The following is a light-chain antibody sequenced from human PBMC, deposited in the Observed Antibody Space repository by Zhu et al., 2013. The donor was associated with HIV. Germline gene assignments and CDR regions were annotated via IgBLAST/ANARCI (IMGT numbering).Light chain of an antibody. CDR1: RLGDKY. Sequence: SYELTQPPSVSVSPGQTASLTCSGDRLGDKYASWYQQKPGQSPVLVIYEDSKRPSGIPERFSGSNSGNTATLTISGTQAMDEADYYCQAWDSSTVVFGGGTKLTVL. V-gene: IGLV3-1*01. J-gene: IGLJ2*01. CDR2: EDS. CDR3: QAWDSSTVV.